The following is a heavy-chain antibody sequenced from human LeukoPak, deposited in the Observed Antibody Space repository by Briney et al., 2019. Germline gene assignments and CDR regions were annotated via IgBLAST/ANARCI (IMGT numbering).Heavy chain of an antibody. V-gene: IGHV3-21*01. CDR1: GFTFSSYS. D-gene: IGHD3-3*01. Sequence: GGSLRLSCAASGFTFSSYSMNWVRQAPGKGLEWVSSISSSSYIYYADSVKGRFTISRDNAKNSLYLQMNSLRAEDTAVYYCARDWEYYDFWSGYSPYFDYWGQGTLVTVSS. CDR3: ARDWEYYDFWSGYSPYFDY. CDR2: ISSSSYI. J-gene: IGHJ4*02.